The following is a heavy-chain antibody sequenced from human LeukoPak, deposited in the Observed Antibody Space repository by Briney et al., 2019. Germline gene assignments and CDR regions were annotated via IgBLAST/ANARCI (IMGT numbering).Heavy chain of an antibody. J-gene: IGHJ5*02. V-gene: IGHV4-34*01. CDR1: GGSFSGYY. Sequence: PSETLSLTCAVYGGSFSGYYWSWIRQPPGKGLEWIVEINHSGSTNYNPSLKSRVTISVDTSKNQFSLKLSSVTAADTAVYYCARGFVVVVPAAIGLSEIYNRFDPWGQGTLVTVSS. CDR3: ARGFVVVVPAAIGLSEIYNRFDP. CDR2: INHSGST. D-gene: IGHD2-2*01.